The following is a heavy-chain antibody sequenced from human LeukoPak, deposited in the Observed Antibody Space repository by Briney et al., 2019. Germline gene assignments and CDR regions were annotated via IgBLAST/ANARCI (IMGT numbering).Heavy chain of an antibody. CDR3: VKAADDSSGYYAS. CDR2: ISGSGDSA. CDR1: GFTFSSYS. J-gene: IGHJ5*02. V-gene: IGHV3-23*01. D-gene: IGHD3-22*01. Sequence: GGSLRLSCAASGFTFSSYSMSWGRQAPGKGLEWVSVISGSGDSAFFADSVKGRFTISRDNSRNTLYLQMSSLRADDTAVYYCVKAADDSSGYYASWGQGTLVTVSS.